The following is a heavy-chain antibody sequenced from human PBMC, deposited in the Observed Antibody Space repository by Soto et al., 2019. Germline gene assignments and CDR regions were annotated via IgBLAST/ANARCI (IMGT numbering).Heavy chain of an antibody. CDR1: GYSFTSYW. CDR2: IYPGDSDT. Sequence: GESLKISCKGSGYSFTSYWIGWVRQMPGKGLEWMGIIYPGDSDTRYSPSFQGQVTISADKSISTAYLQWNSLKASDTAMYYCARTSAAGKYYYGMDVWGQGTKVTVSS. J-gene: IGHJ6*02. D-gene: IGHD6-13*01. V-gene: IGHV5-51*01. CDR3: ARTSAAGKYYYGMDV.